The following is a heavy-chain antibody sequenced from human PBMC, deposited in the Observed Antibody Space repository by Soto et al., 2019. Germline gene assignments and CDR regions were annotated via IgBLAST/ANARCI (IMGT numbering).Heavy chain of an antibody. D-gene: IGHD3-22*01. CDR1: GGSINSYY. CDR2: IEDSGST. V-gene: IGHV4-59*08. CDR3: AGLGGFYEAFDN. Sequence: QVQLQESGPGLVKPSETLSLTCTVSGGSINSYYWNWIRLAPGKGLEWIGYIEDSGSTTYNPSLKSRVSISLDASKNQFSLNLSSVTAADTAVYYCAGLGGFYEAFDNWGQGTLVTAS. J-gene: IGHJ4*02.